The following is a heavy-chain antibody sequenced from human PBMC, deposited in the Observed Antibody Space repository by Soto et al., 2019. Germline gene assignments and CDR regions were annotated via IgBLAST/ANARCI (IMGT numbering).Heavy chain of an antibody. D-gene: IGHD6-6*01. CDR1: GGTLSSFA. CDR3: ARGQLVLKYFQH. CDR2: IIPIFATA. J-gene: IGHJ1*01. Sequence: SVKVSCKASGGTLSSFAITWVRQAPGQGLEWMGGIIPIFATANYAQKFQGRVTITADKSTSTAYMELSSLRSEDTAVYYCARGQLVLKYFQHWGQGTLVTVSS. V-gene: IGHV1-69*06.